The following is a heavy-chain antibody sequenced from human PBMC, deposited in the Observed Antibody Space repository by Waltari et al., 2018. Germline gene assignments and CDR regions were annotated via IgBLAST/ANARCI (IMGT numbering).Heavy chain of an antibody. CDR1: GFTFGTYI. J-gene: IGHJ4*02. V-gene: IGHV3-74*01. CDR2: INSDGSTT. CDR3: ASEVTPGGRTPGRVITSRHFDF. Sequence: EVQLVESGGGSVQPGGSLRLSCAASGFTFGTYIMHWVLQPPGKGLVWVSRINSDGSTTRYVDSVKGRFTSSRDNDKKLLFLQMNSLRAEDTAVYFCASEVTPGGRTPGRVITSRHFDFWGRGALVTVSS. D-gene: IGHD4-4*01.